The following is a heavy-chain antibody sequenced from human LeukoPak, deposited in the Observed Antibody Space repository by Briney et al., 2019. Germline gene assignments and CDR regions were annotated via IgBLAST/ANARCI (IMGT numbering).Heavy chain of an antibody. Sequence: SETLSLTCAVSGYSISSDNYWVWIRQPPGQGLEWTGGIYHSGSTYYNPSLKSRVTMSVDTSKNQFSLKLSSVTAADTAVYYCARAGGSYGGNLDYWGQGTLVTVSS. CDR3: ARAGGSYGGNLDY. CDR1: GYSISSDNY. D-gene: IGHD4-23*01. CDR2: IYHSGST. J-gene: IGHJ4*02. V-gene: IGHV4-38-2*01.